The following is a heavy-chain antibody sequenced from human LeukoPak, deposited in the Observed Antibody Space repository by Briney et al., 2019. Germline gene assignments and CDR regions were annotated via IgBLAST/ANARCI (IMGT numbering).Heavy chain of an antibody. Sequence: GGSLRLSCAASGFTFSSYAMSWVRQAPGKGLEWVSVIYSGGSTYYADSVKGRFTISRDNSKNTLYLQMNSLRAEDTAVYYCARVKTRWLQFLGPWGQGTLVTVSS. V-gene: IGHV3-66*01. CDR3: ARVKTRWLQFLGP. D-gene: IGHD5-24*01. CDR2: IYSGGST. CDR1: GFTFSSYA. J-gene: IGHJ5*02.